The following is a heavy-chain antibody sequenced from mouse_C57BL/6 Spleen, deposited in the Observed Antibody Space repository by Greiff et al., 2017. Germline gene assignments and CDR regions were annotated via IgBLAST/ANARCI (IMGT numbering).Heavy chain of an antibody. CDR2: IDPETGDT. CDR3: TTQYYGSAWFAY. D-gene: IGHD1-1*01. CDR1: GFNFKDDY. J-gene: IGHJ3*01. V-gene: IGHV14-4*01. Sequence: VQLKQSGAELVRPGASVKLSCTASGFNFKDDYMHWVKQRPEQGLEWIGWIDPETGDTDYASKFTGKATLTADTSSNTAYLQLSSLTSEDTAVYYCTTQYYGSAWFAYWGQGTLVTVSA.